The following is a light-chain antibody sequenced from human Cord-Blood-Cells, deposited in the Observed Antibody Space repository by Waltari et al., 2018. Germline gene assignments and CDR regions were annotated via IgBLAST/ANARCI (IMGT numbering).Light chain of an antibody. Sequence: IQLTQSPPSLSASVGARVTITCRASQSISSYLNWYQQKPGKAPKLLIYAASSLPSGIPARFSGSGSGTDFTLTISSLQPEDFATYYCQQSNNTPWTFGQGTKLEIK. CDR1: QSISSY. CDR2: AAS. V-gene: IGKV1-39*01. J-gene: IGKJ1*01. CDR3: QQSNNTPWT.